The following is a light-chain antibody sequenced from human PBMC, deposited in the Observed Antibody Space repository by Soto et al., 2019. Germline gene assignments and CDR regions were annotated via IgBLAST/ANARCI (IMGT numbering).Light chain of an antibody. V-gene: IGKV3-15*01. Sequence: TQSPATLSLTAGDRATLSCRASQSVSNYLAWYQQKPGQAPGLLIYDASTRASGVPARFSGSGSGTEFTLTISSLQPEDGVRYRCPKSTILLISFGEGTRLEI. CDR3: PKSTILLIS. CDR2: DAS. CDR1: QSVSNY. J-gene: IGKJ5*01.